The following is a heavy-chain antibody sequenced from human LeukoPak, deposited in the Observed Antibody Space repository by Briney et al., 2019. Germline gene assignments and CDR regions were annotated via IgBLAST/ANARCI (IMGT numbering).Heavy chain of an antibody. Sequence: ASVKVSCKASGGTFPNFPVNWVRQAPGQGLEWRGRIIPIFGTTLYAQKFQDEVTITADASTGAVFMELHSLTSEDTAFYYCARGPHDYCDSAYYWGQGTLVTVSS. CDR3: ARGPHDYCDSAYY. V-gene: IGHV1-69*13. CDR1: GGTFPNFP. D-gene: IGHD4-17*01. J-gene: IGHJ4*02. CDR2: IIPIFGTT.